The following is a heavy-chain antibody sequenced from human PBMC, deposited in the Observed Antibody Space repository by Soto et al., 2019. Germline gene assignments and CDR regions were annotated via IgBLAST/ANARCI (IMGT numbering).Heavy chain of an antibody. CDR1: GGSISSSNYY. Sequence: QLQLQESGPGLVKPSETLSLTCTVSGGSISSSNYYWGWIRQPPGKGLEWIGSIYYSGSTYYNPSLKSRVTISVDTSKNQFSLKLNSVTATDTAVYYCARAYYYGSGIFPPGRSYYYGMDVWGQGTTVIVSS. CDR2: IYYSGST. V-gene: IGHV4-39*01. J-gene: IGHJ6*02. CDR3: ARAYYYGSGIFPPGRSYYYGMDV. D-gene: IGHD3-10*01.